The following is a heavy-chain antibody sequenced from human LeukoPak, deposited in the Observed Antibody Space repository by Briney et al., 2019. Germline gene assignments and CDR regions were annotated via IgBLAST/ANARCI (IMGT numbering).Heavy chain of an antibody. J-gene: IGHJ4*02. CDR1: GYTFTSYG. Sequence: ASVKVSFKASGYTFTSYGINWVRQAPGQGLEWMGWISAYDGNTKYSQEFQGRVTMTTDTSTSTAYMELRSLRSDDTAVYYCARDLDSFSSGWYVSRVWGQGTLVTVSS. V-gene: IGHV1-18*01. CDR3: ARDLDSFSSGWYVSRV. D-gene: IGHD6-19*01. CDR2: ISAYDGNT.